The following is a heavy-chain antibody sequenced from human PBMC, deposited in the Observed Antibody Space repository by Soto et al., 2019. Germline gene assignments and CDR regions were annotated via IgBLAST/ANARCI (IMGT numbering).Heavy chain of an antibody. CDR3: ARDKFSFMRDSESYYMDY. Sequence: PGGSLRLSCAASGFTFSSYSMNWVRQAPGKGLEWVSSISSSSSYIYYADSVKGRFTISRDNAKNSLYLQMNSLRAEDTAVYYCARDKFSFMRDSESYYMDYWGQGTLVTVSS. CDR1: GFTFSSYS. CDR2: ISSSSSYI. D-gene: IGHD3-10*01. V-gene: IGHV3-21*01. J-gene: IGHJ4*02.